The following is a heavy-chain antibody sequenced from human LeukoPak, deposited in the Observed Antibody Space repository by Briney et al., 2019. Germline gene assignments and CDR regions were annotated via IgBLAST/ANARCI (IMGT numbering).Heavy chain of an antibody. J-gene: IGHJ4*02. D-gene: IGHD3-22*01. CDR2: IYPGDSDT. CDR3: ARVSDSSGYYGYYFDY. CDR1: GYSFTSYW. Sequence: GESLKISCQASGYSFTSYWIGWVRQMPGKGLEWMGNIYPGDSDTRYSPSFQGQVTISADKSISTAYLQWTSLKASDTAKYYCARVSDSSGYYGYYFDYWGQGTLVPVSS. V-gene: IGHV5-51*01.